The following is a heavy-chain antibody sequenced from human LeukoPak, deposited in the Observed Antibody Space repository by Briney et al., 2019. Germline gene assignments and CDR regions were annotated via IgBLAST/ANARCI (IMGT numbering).Heavy chain of an antibody. CDR2: MNPNSGNT. CDR1: GYTLTNYD. D-gene: IGHD4-23*01. J-gene: IGHJ4*02. V-gene: IGHV1-8*01. CDR3: ARAGRSMGVVSLDGY. Sequence: ASVKVSCKASGYTLTNYDINWVRQATGQGLEWMGWMNPNSGNTGYAQKFQGRVTMTRNTSISTAYMELSSLRSEDTAVYYCARAGRSMGVVSLDGYWGQGTLVTVSS.